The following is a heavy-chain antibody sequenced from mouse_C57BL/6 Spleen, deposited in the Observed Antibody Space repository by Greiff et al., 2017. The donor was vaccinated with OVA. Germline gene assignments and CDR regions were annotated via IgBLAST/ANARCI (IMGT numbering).Heavy chain of an antibody. Sequence: DVQLVESGGGLVKPGGSLKLSCAASGFTFSSYAMSWVRQTPEKRLEWVATISDGGSYTYYPDNVKGRFTISRDNAKNNLYLQMSHLKSEDTAMYYCARDNDYYAMDYWGQGTSVTVSS. V-gene: IGHV5-4*01. J-gene: IGHJ4*01. CDR3: ARDNDYYAMDY. CDR1: GFTFSSYA. CDR2: ISDGGSYT.